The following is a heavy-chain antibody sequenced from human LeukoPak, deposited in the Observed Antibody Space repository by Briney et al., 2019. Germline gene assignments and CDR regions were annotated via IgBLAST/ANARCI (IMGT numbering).Heavy chain of an antibody. Sequence: GESLKISCKGSGYSFTSYWIGWVRQMPGKGLEGMGIIYPGDCDTRYSPSFQGQVTIPADKSIRTAYLQWSSLKASDTAMSYCARLVQLESYFDYWGQGTLVTVSS. V-gene: IGHV5-51*01. CDR3: ARLVQLESYFDY. CDR2: IYPGDCDT. D-gene: IGHD1-1*01. J-gene: IGHJ4*02. CDR1: GYSFTSYW.